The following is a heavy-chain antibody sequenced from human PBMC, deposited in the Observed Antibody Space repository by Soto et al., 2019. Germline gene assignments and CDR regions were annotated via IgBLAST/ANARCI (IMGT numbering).Heavy chain of an antibody. CDR2: IYYSGST. CDR3: ARLMVYAITDAFDL. Sequence: SETLSLTCTGSGGSISSSSYDWGGIRQPPGKGLEWIGRIYYSGSTYYNPSLTSRVTISVDPSKNQFSLKLSSVTAADTAVYYCARLMVYAITDAFDLWGQGTMVTVSS. D-gene: IGHD2-8*01. CDR1: GGSISSSSYD. J-gene: IGHJ3*01. V-gene: IGHV4-39*07.